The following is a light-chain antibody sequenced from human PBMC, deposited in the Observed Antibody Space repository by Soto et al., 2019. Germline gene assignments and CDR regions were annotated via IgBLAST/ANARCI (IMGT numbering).Light chain of an antibody. CDR2: KAS. CDR1: QSISSW. V-gene: IGKV1-5*03. J-gene: IGKJ3*01. Sequence: DIQMTQSPSNLSASVGDRVTITCRASQSISSWLAWYQQKPGKAPKLLIYKASSLESGVLSRFSGSGSGTEFTLTISSLQPDDFATYYCQQYNSYSGFTFGPGTKVDIK. CDR3: QQYNSYSGFT.